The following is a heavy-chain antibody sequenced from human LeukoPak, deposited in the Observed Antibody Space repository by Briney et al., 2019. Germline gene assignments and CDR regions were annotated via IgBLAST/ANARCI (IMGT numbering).Heavy chain of an antibody. D-gene: IGHD3-22*01. J-gene: IGHJ4*02. CDR2: IIPIFGTA. V-gene: IGHV1-69*13. Sequence: GASVKVSCKAPGGTFSSYAISWVRQAPGQGLEWMGGIIPIFGTANYAQKFQGRVTITADESTSTAYMELSSLRSEDTAVYYCARGPDYDSSGYYYDWGQGTLVTVSS. CDR1: GGTFSSYA. CDR3: ARGPDYDSSGYYYD.